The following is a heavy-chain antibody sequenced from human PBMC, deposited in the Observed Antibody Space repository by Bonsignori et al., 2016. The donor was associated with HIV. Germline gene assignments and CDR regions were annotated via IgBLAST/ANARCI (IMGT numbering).Heavy chain of an antibody. D-gene: IGHD4-17*01. J-gene: IGHJ4*02. Sequence: VRQAPGKGLEWVGRIRSKANSYATAYAASVKGRFTISRDDSKNTAYLQMNSLKTEDTAVYYCTRHGNRPDYGDYQALDYWGQGTLVTVSS. CDR3: TRHGNRPDYGDYQALDY. CDR2: IRSKANSYAT. V-gene: IGHV3-73*01.